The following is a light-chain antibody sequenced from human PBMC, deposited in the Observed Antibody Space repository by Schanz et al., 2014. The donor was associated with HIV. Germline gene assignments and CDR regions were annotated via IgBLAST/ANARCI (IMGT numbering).Light chain of an antibody. CDR3: ASWDDSLNGWV. V-gene: IGLV1-44*01. CDR1: SSNTPTNA. CDR2: ATY. Sequence: SVLTQPPSASGTPGQRVTMSCSASSSNTPTNAVNRYQHLPGTAPKLLIYATYNPPSGVPDRFSGSSSGTSASLAISGLQSEDEADYYCASWDDSLNGWVFGGGTKLTVL. J-gene: IGLJ3*02.